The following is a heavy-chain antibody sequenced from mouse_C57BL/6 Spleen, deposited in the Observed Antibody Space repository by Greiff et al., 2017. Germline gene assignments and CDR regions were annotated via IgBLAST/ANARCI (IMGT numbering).Heavy chain of an antibody. D-gene: IGHD2-4*01. CDR1: GYTFTSYW. CDR2: IHPNSGST. Sequence: QVQLQQPGAELVKPGASVKLSCKASGYTFTSYWMHWVKQRPGQGLEWIGMIHPNSGSTNYNEKFKSKATLTVDKSSSTAYMQLSSLTSEDSAVYYGAREGVDYPYYFDYWGQGTTLTVSS. V-gene: IGHV1-64*01. J-gene: IGHJ2*01. CDR3: AREGVDYPYYFDY.